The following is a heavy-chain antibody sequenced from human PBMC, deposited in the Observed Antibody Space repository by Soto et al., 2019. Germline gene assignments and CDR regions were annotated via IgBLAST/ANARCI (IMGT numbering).Heavy chain of an antibody. CDR3: ARGKAGYEEPKGGFDY. CDR1: GGTFSSYA. J-gene: IGHJ4*02. CDR2: IIPIFGTA. V-gene: IGHV1-69*12. D-gene: IGHD6-13*01. Sequence: QVQLVQSGAEVKKPGSSVKVSCKASGGTFSSYAISWVRQAPGQGLEWMGGIIPIFGTANYAQKFQGRVKITADESTSKAYMELSSLRSEDTAVYYCARGKAGYEEPKGGFDYWGQGTLVTVSS.